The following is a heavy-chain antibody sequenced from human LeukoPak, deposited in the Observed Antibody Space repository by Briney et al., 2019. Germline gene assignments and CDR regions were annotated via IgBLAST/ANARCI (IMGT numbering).Heavy chain of an antibody. J-gene: IGHJ4*02. CDR1: GFSFSNYD. Sequence: GGSLRLSCAASGFSFSNYDMHWVRQAPGKGLEWVALILTDGSNEHYADSVKGRFTISRDNSKNTMYLQMNGLRAEDTAMYYCARVVSGIDYWGQGALVTVSS. V-gene: IGHV3-33*01. CDR3: ARVVSGIDY. D-gene: IGHD2/OR15-2a*01. CDR2: ILTDGSNE.